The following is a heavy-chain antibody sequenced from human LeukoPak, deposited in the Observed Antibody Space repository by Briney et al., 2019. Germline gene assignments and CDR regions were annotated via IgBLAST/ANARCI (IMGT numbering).Heavy chain of an antibody. CDR2: IYTSGST. V-gene: IGHV4-4*07. CDR3: ARDRGAYYGSGSHANNWFDP. Sequence: PSETLSLTCTVSGGSISSYYWSWIRQPPGKGLEWIGRIYTSGSTNYNPSLKSRVTMSVDTSKNQFSLKLSSVTAADTAVYYCARDRGAYYGSGSHANNWFDPWGQGTLVTVSS. J-gene: IGHJ5*02. CDR1: GGSISSYY. D-gene: IGHD3-10*01.